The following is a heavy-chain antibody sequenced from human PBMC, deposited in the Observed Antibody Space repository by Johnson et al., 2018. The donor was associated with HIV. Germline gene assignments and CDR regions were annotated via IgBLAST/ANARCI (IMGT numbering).Heavy chain of an antibody. J-gene: IGHJ3*02. CDR2: VSDGAGNT. Sequence: VQLVESGGGLVQPGGSLRLSCAASGFTFSSYALTWVRQAPGKGLEWVSTVSDGAGNTYYADSVKGRFTISRDNSKNSLYLQMNSLRAEDTAVYYCATRDPTHRPGVFDIWGQGTMVTISS. D-gene: IGHD1-14*01. CDR3: ATRDPTHRPGVFDI. CDR1: GFTFSSYA. V-gene: IGHV3-23*04.